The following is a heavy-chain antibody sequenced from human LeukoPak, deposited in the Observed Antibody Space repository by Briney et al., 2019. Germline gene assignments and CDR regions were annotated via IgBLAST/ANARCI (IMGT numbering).Heavy chain of an antibody. Sequence: ASVKVSCKASGYTFTSYAMHWVRQAPGQRLERMGWINAGNGNTKYSQKFQGRVTITRDTSASTAYMELSSLRSEDTAVYYCARSGYSSGWCLHLVFDYWGQGTLVTVSS. V-gene: IGHV1-3*01. CDR3: ARSGYSSGWCLHLVFDY. D-gene: IGHD6-19*01. J-gene: IGHJ4*02. CDR2: INAGNGNT. CDR1: GYTFTSYA.